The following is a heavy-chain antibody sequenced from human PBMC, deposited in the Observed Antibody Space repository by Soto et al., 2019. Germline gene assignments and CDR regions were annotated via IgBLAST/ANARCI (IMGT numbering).Heavy chain of an antibody. Sequence: SETLSVTCTVSGGSISSGGYYWSWLHQHPGKGLEWIGYIYYSGSTYYNPSLKSRVTISVDTSKNQFSLKLSSVTAADTAVYYCARGYYYDSSGPTALWGQGTLVTVSS. CDR3: ARGYYYDSSGPTAL. CDR2: IYYSGST. J-gene: IGHJ4*02. V-gene: IGHV4-31*03. CDR1: GGSISSGGYY. D-gene: IGHD3-22*01.